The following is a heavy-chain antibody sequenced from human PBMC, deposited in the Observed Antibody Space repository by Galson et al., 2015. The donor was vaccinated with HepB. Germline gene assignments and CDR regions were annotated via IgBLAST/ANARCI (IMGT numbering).Heavy chain of an antibody. CDR2: ISYDGTNK. D-gene: IGHD3-3*01. Sequence: SLRLSCAASGFTFSNYGIHWVRQAPGKGLEWVAVISYDGTNKYSADSVEGRFTISRDNSKNTLYLQMNSLRPEDTAIYYCAKGGYYDFWSAYDSWGQGTLVTVSS. CDR3: AKGGYYDFWSAYDS. V-gene: IGHV3-30*18. CDR1: GFTFSNYG. J-gene: IGHJ4*02.